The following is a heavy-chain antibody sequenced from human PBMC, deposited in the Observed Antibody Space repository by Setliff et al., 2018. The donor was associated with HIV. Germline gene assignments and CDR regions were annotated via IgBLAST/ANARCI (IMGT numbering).Heavy chain of an antibody. V-gene: IGHV1-69*13. Sequence: SVKVSCKASGGTFSTYAISWVRQAPGQGLEWMGGIVPVFGIGRSPQRFQGRVIITADESTSTAYMELSSLTSGDTAVYYCAAGLNYYDRSSLGAWGQGTLVTVSS. CDR2: IVPVFGIG. J-gene: IGHJ5*02. D-gene: IGHD3-22*01. CDR3: AAGLNYYDRSSLGA. CDR1: GGTFSTYA.